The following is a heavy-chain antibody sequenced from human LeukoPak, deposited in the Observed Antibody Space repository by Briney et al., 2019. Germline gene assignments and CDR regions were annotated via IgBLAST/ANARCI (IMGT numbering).Heavy chain of an antibody. V-gene: IGHV4-61*02. D-gene: IGHD6-13*01. J-gene: IGHJ3*02. CDR3: AREKGSNWYTDAFDI. Sequence: SETLSLTCTVSGGSISSGSYYWSWIRQPAGKGLEWIGRIYTSGSTNYNPSLKSRVTISVDTSKNQFSLKLSSVTAADTAVYYCAREKGSNWYTDAFDIWGQGTMVTVPS. CDR2: IYTSGST. CDR1: GGSISSGSYY.